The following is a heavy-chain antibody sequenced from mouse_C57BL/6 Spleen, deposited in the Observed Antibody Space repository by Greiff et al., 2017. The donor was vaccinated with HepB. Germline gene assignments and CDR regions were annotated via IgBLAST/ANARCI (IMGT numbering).Heavy chain of an antibody. CDR3: ARDEEGGLLLRGYFDV. Sequence: QVQLKQSGAELVKPGASVKLSCKASGYTFTEYTIHWVKQRSGQGLEWIGWFYPGSGSIKYNEKFKDKATLTADKSSSTVYMELSRLTSEDSAVYCCARDEEGGLLLRGYFDVWGTGTTVTVSS. D-gene: IGHD1-1*01. CDR2: FYPGSGSI. J-gene: IGHJ1*03. V-gene: IGHV1-62-2*01. CDR1: GYTFTEYT.